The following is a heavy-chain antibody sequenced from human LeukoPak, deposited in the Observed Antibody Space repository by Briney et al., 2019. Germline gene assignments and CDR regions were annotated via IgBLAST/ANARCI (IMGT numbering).Heavy chain of an antibody. CDR3: AAAAPYYDILTGYYPFDY. V-gene: IGHV1-58*02. D-gene: IGHD3-9*01. J-gene: IGHJ4*02. CDR2: IVVGSGNT. CDR1: GGTFSSYA. Sequence: ASVKVSCKASGGTFSSYAISWVRQAPGQGLEWIGWIVVGSGNTNYAQKFQERVTITRDMSTSTAYMELSSLRSEDTAVYYCAAAAPYYDILTGYYPFDYWGQGTLVTVSS.